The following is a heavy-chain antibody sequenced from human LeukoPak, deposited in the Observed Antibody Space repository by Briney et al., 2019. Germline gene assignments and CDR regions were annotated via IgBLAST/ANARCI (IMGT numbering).Heavy chain of an antibody. D-gene: IGHD6-19*01. CDR3: AKDRKPGIAVPGYKYFDY. J-gene: IGHJ4*02. CDR1: GFTFSSYA. Sequence: GSLSLSCAASGFTFSSYAMSWVRQAPGKGLEWVSAISCSGGSTYYADSVKGRFTISRDNSKNTLYLQMNSLRAEDTAVYYCAKDRKPGIAVPGYKYFDYWGQGTLVTVSS. V-gene: IGHV3-23*01. CDR2: ISCSGGST.